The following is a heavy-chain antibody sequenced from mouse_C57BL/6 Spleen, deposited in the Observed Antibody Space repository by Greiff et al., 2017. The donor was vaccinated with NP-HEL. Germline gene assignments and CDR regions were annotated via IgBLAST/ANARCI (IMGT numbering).Heavy chain of an antibody. V-gene: IGHV5-9-1*02. J-gene: IGHJ1*03. CDR1: GFTFSSYA. Sequence: DVMLVESGEGLVKPGGSLKLSCAASGFTFSSYAMSWVRQTPEKRLEWVAYISSGGDYIYYADTVKGRFTISRDNARNTLYLQMSSLKSEDTAMYYCTRVEGDGSSYWYFDVWGTGTTVTVSS. CDR3: TRVEGDGSSYWYFDV. D-gene: IGHD1-1*01. CDR2: ISSGGDYI.